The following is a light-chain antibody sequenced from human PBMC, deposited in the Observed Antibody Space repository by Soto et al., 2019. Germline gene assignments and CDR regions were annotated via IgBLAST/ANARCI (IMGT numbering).Light chain of an antibody. V-gene: IGLV2-14*01. Sequence: QFALAQPASVSGSPGQSITISCPGGSSDVGGYEYVSWYQHHPGKAPKLILYEVSHRPSGVSDRFSASKFGNTASLTISGLQAEDEADYYCSSHTSTRTLYVFGTGTKATV. CDR3: SSHTSTRTLYV. CDR1: SSDVGGYEY. CDR2: EVS. J-gene: IGLJ1*01.